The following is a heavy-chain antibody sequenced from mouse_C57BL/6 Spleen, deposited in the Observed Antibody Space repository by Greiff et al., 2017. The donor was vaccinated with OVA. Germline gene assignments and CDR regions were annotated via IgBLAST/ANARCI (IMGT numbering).Heavy chain of an antibody. CDR2: IDPSDSYT. V-gene: IGHV1-50*01. J-gene: IGHJ2*01. CDR1: GYTFTSYW. D-gene: IGHD1-1*01. Sequence: VQLQQSGAELVKPGASVKLSCKASGYTFTSYWMQWVKQRPGQGLEWIGEIDPSDSYTNYNQKFKGKATLTVDTSSSTAYMQLSSLTSEDSAVYYCARSTVGFDYWGQGTTLTVSS. CDR3: ARSTVGFDY.